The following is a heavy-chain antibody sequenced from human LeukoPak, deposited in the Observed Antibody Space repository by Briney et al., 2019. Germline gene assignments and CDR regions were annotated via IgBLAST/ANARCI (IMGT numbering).Heavy chain of an antibody. CDR1: GGSFSGYC. Sequence: SETLSLTCAVYGGSFSGYCWSWIRQPPGKGLEWIGEINHSGSTNYNPSLKSRVTISVDTSKNQFSLKLSPVTAADTAVYYCAREEVTGTTGAFDIWGQGTMVTVSS. V-gene: IGHV4-34*01. CDR2: INHSGST. D-gene: IGHD1-20*01. J-gene: IGHJ3*02. CDR3: AREEVTGTTGAFDI.